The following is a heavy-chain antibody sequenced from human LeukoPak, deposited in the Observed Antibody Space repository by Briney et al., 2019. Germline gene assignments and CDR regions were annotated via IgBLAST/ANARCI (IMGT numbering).Heavy chain of an antibody. V-gene: IGHV3-23*01. J-gene: IGHJ1*01. Sequence: GGSLRLSCAASGFSFSNYGMSWVRQAPGKGLEWVSAISGSGGSTYYADSVKGRFTISRDNSKNTLYLQMNSLRAEDTAVYYCAKWGLYCSSTSCYAPFQHWGQGTLVTVSS. D-gene: IGHD2-2*01. CDR2: ISGSGGST. CDR1: GFSFSNYG. CDR3: AKWGLYCSSTSCYAPFQH.